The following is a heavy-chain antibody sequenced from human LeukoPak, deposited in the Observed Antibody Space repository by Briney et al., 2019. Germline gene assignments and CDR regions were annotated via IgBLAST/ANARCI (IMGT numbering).Heavy chain of an antibody. CDR3: ARVKRLRYFDWPYAFDI. Sequence: GGSLRLSCAASGFTFSSYGMHWVRQAPGKGLEWVAVIWYDGSNKYYADSVKGRFTISRDNSKNTLYLRMNSLRAEDTAVYYCARVKRLRYFDWPYAFDIWGQGTMVTVSS. CDR1: GFTFSSYG. V-gene: IGHV3-33*01. J-gene: IGHJ3*02. CDR2: IWYDGSNK. D-gene: IGHD3-9*01.